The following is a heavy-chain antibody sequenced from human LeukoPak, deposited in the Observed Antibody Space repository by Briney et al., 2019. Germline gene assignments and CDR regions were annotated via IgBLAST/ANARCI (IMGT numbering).Heavy chain of an antibody. CDR1: GFTFSSYG. D-gene: IGHD6-13*01. CDR2: IRYDGSNK. Sequence: GGSLRLSCAASGFTFSSYGMHWLRQAPGKGLECVAFIRYDGSNKYYADSVKGRFTISRDNSKNTLYLQMNSLRAEDTAVYYCAKEQQLLKTFDYWGQGTLVTVSS. J-gene: IGHJ4*02. V-gene: IGHV3-30*02. CDR3: AKEQQLLKTFDY.